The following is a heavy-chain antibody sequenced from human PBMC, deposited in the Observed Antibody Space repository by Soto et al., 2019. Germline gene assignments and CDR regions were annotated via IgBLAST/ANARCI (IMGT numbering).Heavy chain of an antibody. CDR2: ISTYNGNT. D-gene: IGHD3-22*01. J-gene: IGHJ4*02. CDR1: GYTYITYG. CDR3: ARGPTDYYDNSANYFLDY. Sequence: AAVKVSCKASGYTYITYGVSWVRQAPGQGLDWLGWISTYNGNTRYAERLQGRVTMTTDTTTNTAYMELRNLRSDDTAVYYCARGPTDYYDNSANYFLDYWGQGTLVTVSS. V-gene: IGHV1-18*01.